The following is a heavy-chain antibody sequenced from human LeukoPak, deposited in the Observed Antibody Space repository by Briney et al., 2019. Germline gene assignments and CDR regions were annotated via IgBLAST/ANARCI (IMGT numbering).Heavy chain of an antibody. Sequence: GGSLRLSCAASGFTFYNYAMNWVRQAPGKGLEWVSGISGDGRNTYYADSVKGRFTISRDNSKNTLYLQMNSLRAEDTAVYYCAKVGYNFWSGYNYWGQGTLVTVSS. CDR3: AKVGYNFWSGYNY. J-gene: IGHJ4*02. V-gene: IGHV3-23*01. CDR1: GFTFYNYA. CDR2: ISGDGRNT. D-gene: IGHD3-3*01.